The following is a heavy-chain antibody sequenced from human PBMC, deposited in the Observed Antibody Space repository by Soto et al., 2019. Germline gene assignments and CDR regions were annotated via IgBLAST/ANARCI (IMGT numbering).Heavy chain of an antibody. D-gene: IGHD3-16*02. CDR3: ARRVASIGGSYRSRPRDAFDI. V-gene: IGHV4-59*08. CDR1: GGSISSYY. Sequence: PSETLSLTCTVSGGSISSYYWSWIRQPPGKGLEWIGYIYYSGSTNYNPSLKSRVTISVDTSKNQFSLKLSSVTAADTAVYYCARRVASIGGSYRSRPRDAFDIWAQGTMVPXSS. J-gene: IGHJ3*02. CDR2: IYYSGST.